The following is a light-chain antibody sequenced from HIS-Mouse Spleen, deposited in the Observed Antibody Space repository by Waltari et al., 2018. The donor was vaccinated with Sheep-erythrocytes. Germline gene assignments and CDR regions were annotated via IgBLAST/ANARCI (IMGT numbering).Light chain of an antibody. Sequence: QSVLTQPPSVSWAPGQRVPISCTGSSPNIGAGYDVHWYQQLPGTAPKRLIYGNSNRPSGVPDRFSGSKSGTSASLAITGLQAEDEADYYCQSYDSSLSGSRVFGGGTKLTVL. V-gene: IGLV1-40*01. CDR3: QSYDSSLSGSRV. J-gene: IGLJ3*02. CDR2: GNS. CDR1: SPNIGAGYD.